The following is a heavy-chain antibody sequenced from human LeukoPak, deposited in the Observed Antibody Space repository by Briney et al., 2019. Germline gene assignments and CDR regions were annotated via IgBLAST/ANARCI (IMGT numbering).Heavy chain of an antibody. V-gene: IGHV4-59*11. CDR2: IYYSGST. D-gene: IGHD3-10*01. CDR1: GGSISSHY. J-gene: IGHJ4*02. Sequence: SETLSLTCTVSGGSISSHYWSWIRQPPGKGLEWIGYIYYSGSTNYNPSLKSRVTISVDTSKNQFSLKLSSVAAADTAVYYCARSIQFGVDYFDYWGQGTLVTVSS. CDR3: ARSIQFGVDYFDY.